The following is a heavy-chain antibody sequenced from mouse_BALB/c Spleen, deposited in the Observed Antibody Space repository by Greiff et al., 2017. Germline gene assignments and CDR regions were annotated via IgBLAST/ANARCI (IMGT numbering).Heavy chain of an antibody. CDR2: ISTYYGDA. CDR1: GYTFTDYA. Sequence: QVQLQQSGAELVRPGVSVKISCKGSGYTFTDYAMHWVKQSHAKSLEWIGVISTYYGDASDNQKFKGKATKTVDKSSSTAYMEMARLTSKDSAIYYCARAGAARATCLDYWGQGTTLTVSS. J-gene: IGHJ2*01. V-gene: IGHV1S137*01. CDR3: ARAGAARATCLDY. D-gene: IGHD3-1*01.